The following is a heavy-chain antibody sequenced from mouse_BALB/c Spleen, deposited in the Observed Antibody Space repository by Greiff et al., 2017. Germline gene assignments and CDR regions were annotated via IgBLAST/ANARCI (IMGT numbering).Heavy chain of an antibody. Sequence: VQLQQSGAELVRSGASVKLSCTASGFNIKDYYMHWVKQRPEQGLEWIGWIDPENGDTEYAPKFQGKATMTADTSSNTAYLQLSSLTSEDTAVYYCKRGYDDAMDYWGQGTSVTVSS. D-gene: IGHD2-14*01. CDR1: GFNIKDYY. V-gene: IGHV14-4*02. CDR3: KRGYDDAMDY. J-gene: IGHJ4*01. CDR2: IDPENGDT.